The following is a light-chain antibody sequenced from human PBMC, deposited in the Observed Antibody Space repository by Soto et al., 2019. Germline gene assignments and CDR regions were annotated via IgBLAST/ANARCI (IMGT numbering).Light chain of an antibody. CDR1: SSDVGSYNY. CDR3: SSYTTNSTWV. Sequence: QSALTQPASVSGSPGQSITISCTGTSSDVGSYNYVSWYQQHPGKAPKLMIYDVSNRPSGVSNRFSGSKSGNTASLTISGLQAEDEADYYCSSYTTNSTWVFGTGTKVTVL. CDR2: DVS. J-gene: IGLJ1*01. V-gene: IGLV2-14*01.